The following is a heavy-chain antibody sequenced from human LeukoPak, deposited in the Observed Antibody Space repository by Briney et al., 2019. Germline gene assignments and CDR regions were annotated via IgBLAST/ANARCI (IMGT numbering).Heavy chain of an antibody. V-gene: IGHV4-34*01. J-gene: IGHJ4*02. Sequence: PSETLSLTCAVYGVSFSGYYWSWIRQPPGKGLEWIGETNHSGSTNYNPSLKSRVTISVDTSKNQFSLKLSSVTAADTAVYYCARGVFDYDFWSGYLGKYYFDYWGQGTLVTVSS. CDR3: ARGVFDYDFWSGYLGKYYFDY. CDR1: GVSFSGYY. CDR2: TNHSGST. D-gene: IGHD3-3*01.